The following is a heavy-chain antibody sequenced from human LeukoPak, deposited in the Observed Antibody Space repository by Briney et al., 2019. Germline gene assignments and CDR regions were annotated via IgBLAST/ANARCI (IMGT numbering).Heavy chain of an antibody. Sequence: GSSVNVSCKASGGTFSSYAISWVRQAPGQGLEWMGRIIPMLGIVNYAQKLQGRVTITADKSTSTAYMELSSLRSEDTAVYYCARLVFRDRGYDYKDYYGMDVWGQGTTVTVSS. CDR2: IIPMLGIV. J-gene: IGHJ6*02. D-gene: IGHD5-12*01. CDR1: GGTFSSYA. V-gene: IGHV1-69*04. CDR3: ARLVFRDRGYDYKDYYGMDV.